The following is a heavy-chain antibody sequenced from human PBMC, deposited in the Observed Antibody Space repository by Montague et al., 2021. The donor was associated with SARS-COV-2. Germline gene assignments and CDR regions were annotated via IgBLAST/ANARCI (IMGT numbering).Heavy chain of an antibody. CDR3: ARTSRGSRYFYGVDV. J-gene: IGHJ6*02. D-gene: IGHD3-10*01. V-gene: IGHV4-59*01. CDR1: GDSISDYY. CDR2: IFRSGAT. Sequence: SETLSLTCTVSGDSISDYYWGWIRQPPGMGLEWIGYIFRSGATNYNPPLKSRVIISLDTSKSQFSPRLSSVTAADTAIYYCARTSRGSRYFYGVDVWGQGTTVTVSS.